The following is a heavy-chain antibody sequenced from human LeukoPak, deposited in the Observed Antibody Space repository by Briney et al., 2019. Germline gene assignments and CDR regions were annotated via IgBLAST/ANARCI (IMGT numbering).Heavy chain of an antibody. CDR2: IRYDGSNK. CDR1: GFTFSSYG. D-gene: IGHD2-15*01. J-gene: IGHJ4*02. Sequence: GGSLRLSCAASGFTFSSYGMHWVRQAPGKGLEWVAFIRYDGSNKYYADSVKGRFTISRDNAKKSLYLEMNTLRVDDTAVYYCATRPPNRDCVGVFDYWGQGTLVTVSS. V-gene: IGHV3-30*02. CDR3: ATRPPNRDCVGVFDY.